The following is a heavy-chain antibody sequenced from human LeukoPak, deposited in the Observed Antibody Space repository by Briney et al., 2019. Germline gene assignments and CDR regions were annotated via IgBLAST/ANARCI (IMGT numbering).Heavy chain of an antibody. Sequence: SETLSLTCTVSGGSINSSDHYWAWIRQPPGKGLEWIGSKYYSGDPYYSPSLKSRVTISVDTSRNKFALKLNSVTAADTAVYFCARHRLEGDTFDIWGQGTKVTVSS. D-gene: IGHD3-3*01. V-gene: IGHV4-39*01. CDR3: ARHRLEGDTFDI. J-gene: IGHJ3*02. CDR2: KYYSGDP. CDR1: GGSINSSDHY.